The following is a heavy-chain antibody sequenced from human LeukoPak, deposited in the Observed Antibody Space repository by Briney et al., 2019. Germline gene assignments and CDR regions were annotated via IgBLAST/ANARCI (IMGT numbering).Heavy chain of an antibody. D-gene: IGHD7-27*01. Sequence: SETLSLTCTVSGGSISSYYWSWIRQPPGKGLEWIGYIYYSGSTNYNPSLKSRVTISVDTSKNQFSLKLSSVTAADTAVYYCATTDSLGYRDYWGQGTLVTVSS. J-gene: IGHJ4*02. CDR1: GGSISSYY. CDR2: IYYSGST. CDR3: ATTDSLGYRDY. V-gene: IGHV4-59*01.